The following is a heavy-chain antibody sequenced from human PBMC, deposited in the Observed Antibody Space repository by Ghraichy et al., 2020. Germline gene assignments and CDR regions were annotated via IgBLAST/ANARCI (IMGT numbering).Heavy chain of an antibody. D-gene: IGHD3-3*01. V-gene: IGHV4-30-2*01. CDR3: ARGAIFGVVTGNDVFDL. CDR2: IYHLGNT. CDR1: GGSISSGGYS. Sequence: SLNISCAVSGGSISSGGYSWSWIRQPPGKGLEWVGYIYHLGNTYYNPSLKSRVTMSIDRPNNQFSLRLSSVTAADTAVYYCARGAIFGVVTGNDVFDLWGQGTMVTVSS. J-gene: IGHJ3*01.